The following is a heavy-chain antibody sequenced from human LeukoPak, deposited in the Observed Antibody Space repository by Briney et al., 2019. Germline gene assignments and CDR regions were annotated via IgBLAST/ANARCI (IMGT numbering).Heavy chain of an antibody. J-gene: IGHJ4*02. D-gene: IGHD3-16*01. CDR1: GFSFDDYG. CDR3: AKVESYSYGYVTN. CDR2: ISWNSGSI. Sequence: GGSLRLSCAASGFSFDDYGMHRVRQAPGKGLEWVSGISWNSGSIGYADSVKGRFTISRDNAKNSLYLQMSRLRAEDTAFYYCAKVESYSYGYVTNWGQGTLVIVSS. V-gene: IGHV3-9*01.